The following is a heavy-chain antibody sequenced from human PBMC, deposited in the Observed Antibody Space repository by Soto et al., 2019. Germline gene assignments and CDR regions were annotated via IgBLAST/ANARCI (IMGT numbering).Heavy chain of an antibody. CDR3: ARIETSPDY. CDR2: INHSGST. J-gene: IGHJ4*02. V-gene: IGHV4-34*01. Sequence: SETLSLTCAVYGGSFSGYYWSWIRQPPGKGLEWIGEINHSGSTNYNPSLKSRVTISVDTSKNQFSLKLSSVTAADTAVYYCARIETSPDYWGQGTLVTVSS. CDR1: GGSFSGYY.